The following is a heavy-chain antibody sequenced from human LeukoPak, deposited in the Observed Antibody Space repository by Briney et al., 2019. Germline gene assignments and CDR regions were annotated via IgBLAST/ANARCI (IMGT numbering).Heavy chain of an antibody. CDR1: GYTFTSYG. CDR2: ISAYNGNT. V-gene: IGHV1-18*01. D-gene: IGHD3-16*02. CDR3: ARVVMITFGGVIAINFDY. Sequence: GASVKVSCKASGYTFTSYGISWVRQAPGQGLEWMGWISAYNGNTNYAQKLQGRVTMTTDTSTSTAYMELRSLRSDDTAVYYCARVVMITFGGVIAINFDYWGQGTLVTVSS. J-gene: IGHJ4*02.